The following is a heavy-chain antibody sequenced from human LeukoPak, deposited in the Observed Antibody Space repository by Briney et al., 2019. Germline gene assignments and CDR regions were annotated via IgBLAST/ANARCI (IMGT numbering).Heavy chain of an antibody. CDR3: ARHMGLGYSYGYPYFDY. V-gene: IGHV4-59*08. J-gene: IGHJ4*02. Sequence: SETLSLTCTVSGGPISSYYWSWIRQPPGKGLEWVGYIYYSGSTNYNPSLKRRVTISVDTSKNQFSLKLSSVTAADTAVYYCARHMGLGYSYGYPYFDYWGQGTLVTVSS. D-gene: IGHD5-18*01. CDR1: GGPISSYY. CDR2: IYYSGST.